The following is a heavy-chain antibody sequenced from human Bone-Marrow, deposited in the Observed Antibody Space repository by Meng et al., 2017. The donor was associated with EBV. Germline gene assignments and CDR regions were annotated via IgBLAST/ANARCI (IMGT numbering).Heavy chain of an antibody. J-gene: IGHJ4*02. CDR3: ARVFLDYGSGSIDY. V-gene: IGHV1-2*06. Sequence: QVQLVQSGAEWKKPGASVKVSCKASGYTFTGYYMHWVRQAPGQGLEWMGRINPNSGGTNYAQKFQGRVTMTRDTSISTAYMELSRLRSDDTAVYYCARVFLDYGSGSIDYWGQGTLVTVSS. D-gene: IGHD3-10*01. CDR1: GYTFTGYY. CDR2: INPNSGGT.